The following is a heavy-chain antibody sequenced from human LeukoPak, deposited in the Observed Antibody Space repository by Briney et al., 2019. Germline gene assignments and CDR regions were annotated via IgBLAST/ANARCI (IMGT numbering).Heavy chain of an antibody. CDR3: AKHPAGYRYGYYYGMDV. D-gene: IGHD5-18*01. CDR2: INQDGSEK. Sequence: GGSLRLTCAASGFSLSTYWMSWVRQAPGKGLEWVANINQDGSEKYYVDSVKGRFTVSRDNAKNSLYLLMNSLRAEDTAVYYCAKHPAGYRYGYYYGMDVWGQGTTVIVSS. V-gene: IGHV3-7*03. J-gene: IGHJ6*02. CDR1: GFSLSTYW.